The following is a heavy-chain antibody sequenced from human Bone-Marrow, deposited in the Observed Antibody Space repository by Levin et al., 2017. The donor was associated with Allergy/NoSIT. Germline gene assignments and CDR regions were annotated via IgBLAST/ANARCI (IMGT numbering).Heavy chain of an antibody. CDR1: GESFSGYF. Sequence: SQTLSLTCAVSGESFSGYFWTWIRQSPGQGLEWLGQINFNGITTYNPSLERRVVLSVDPTKRQFSLKLNYLTAADTAVYFCARGGEVPSQYYFDYWGQGTPVTVSS. V-gene: IGHV4-34*01. CDR3: ARGGEVPSQYYFDY. D-gene: IGHD1-1*01. J-gene: IGHJ4*02. CDR2: INFNGIT.